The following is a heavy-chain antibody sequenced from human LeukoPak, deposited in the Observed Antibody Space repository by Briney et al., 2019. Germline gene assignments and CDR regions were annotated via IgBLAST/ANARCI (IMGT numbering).Heavy chain of an antibody. V-gene: IGHV3-23*01. CDR1: GFTFSNYA. Sequence: PGGSLRLSCAASGFTFSNYAMNWVRQAPGKGLEWVSAISGSGGTTYYADSVKGRFTISRDNSKNTLYLQMNSLRAEDTAVYYCAKAYSGSYYAHLNWGQGTLVTVSS. D-gene: IGHD1-26*01. CDR3: AKAYSGSYYAHLN. CDR2: ISGSGGTT. J-gene: IGHJ4*02.